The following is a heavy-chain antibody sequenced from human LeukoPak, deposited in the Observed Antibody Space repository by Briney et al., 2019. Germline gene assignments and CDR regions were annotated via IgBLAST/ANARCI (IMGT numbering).Heavy chain of an antibody. D-gene: IGHD1-26*01. CDR1: GFTFSSYA. V-gene: IGHV3-30*16. CDR3: AREMVGATCDY. Sequence: GGSLRLSCAASGFTFSSYAMHWVRQAPGKGLGWVAVISSDGRNKYYADSVKGRFTISRDNSKNTLYLQMNSLRAEDTAVYHCAREMVGATCDYWGQGTLVIVSS. CDR2: ISSDGRNK. J-gene: IGHJ4*02.